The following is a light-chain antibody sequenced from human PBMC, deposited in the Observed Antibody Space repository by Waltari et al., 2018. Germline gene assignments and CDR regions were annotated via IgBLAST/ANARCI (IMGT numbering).Light chain of an antibody. V-gene: IGLV1-47*01. CDR1: SSNIGSHY. CDR2: RNN. J-gene: IGLJ2*01. Sequence: QSVLTQPPSASGTPGQRVTISCSGSSSNIGSHYVYWYQQLPGTAPKLLIYRNNQRPSGVPDRFSGSKSGTSASLAISGLRSEDEADDYCAAWDDSLVFGGGTKLTVL. CDR3: AAWDDSLV.